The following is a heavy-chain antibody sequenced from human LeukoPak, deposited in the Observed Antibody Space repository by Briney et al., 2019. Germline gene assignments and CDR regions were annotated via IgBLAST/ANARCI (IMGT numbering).Heavy chain of an antibody. CDR2: IRFDGTNE. V-gene: IGHV3-30*02. D-gene: IGHD3-22*01. CDR3: ARDQGYFDSSGYQYYFDS. Sequence: GGSLRLSCAASGFTFSSSGMHWVRQAPGKGLEWVAFIRFDGTNEYYIDSVKGRFTISRGNSKNTLYLQMNSLRTEDAAVFYCARDQGYFDSSGYQYYFDSWGRGTLATVSS. CDR1: GFTFSSSG. J-gene: IGHJ4*02.